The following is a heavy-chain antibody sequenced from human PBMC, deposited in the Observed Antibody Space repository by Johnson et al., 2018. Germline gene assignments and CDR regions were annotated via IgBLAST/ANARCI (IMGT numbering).Heavy chain of an antibody. Sequence: EVQLVESGGGLVKPGGSLRLSCAASAFTFSNAWMSWVRQAPGKGLEWVGRIKSKTDGGTTDYAAPVKGRFTISRDDAKNTLYLQMNSLKTEDTAVYYCTTYGDDHDAFDIWGQGTMVTVSS. CDR1: AFTFSNAW. CDR3: TTYGDDHDAFDI. CDR2: IKSKTDGGTT. D-gene: IGHD5-24*01. J-gene: IGHJ3*02. V-gene: IGHV3-15*01.